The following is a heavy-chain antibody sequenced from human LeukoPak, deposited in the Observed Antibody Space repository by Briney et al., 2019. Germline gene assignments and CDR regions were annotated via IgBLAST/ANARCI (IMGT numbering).Heavy chain of an antibody. V-gene: IGHV4-34*01. CDR2: INHSGST. J-gene: IGHJ5*02. CDR1: GGSFSGYY. CDR3: ARDLGYSSSSSWFDP. D-gene: IGHD6-6*01. Sequence: PETLSLTCAVYGGSFSGYYWSWIRQPPGKGLEWIGEINHSGSTNYNPSLKSRVTMSVDTSKNQFSLKLSSVTAADTAVYYCARDLGYSSSSSWFDPWGQGTLVTVSS.